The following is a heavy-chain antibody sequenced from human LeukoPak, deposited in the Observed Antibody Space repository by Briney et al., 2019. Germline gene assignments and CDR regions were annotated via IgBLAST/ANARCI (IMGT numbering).Heavy chain of an antibody. D-gene: IGHD3-9*01. J-gene: IGHJ3*02. CDR2: IYYRGNT. V-gene: IGHV4-30-4*01. Sequence: SETLSLTCSVSGGSVNSNDHYWSWIRQSPGGGLEWLGSIYYRGNTYYSPSLESRVSMSMAVPRNQFSLQMNSVTAADTAVYYCASKEPFYDVLTGYYGGTFDIWGQGTMVTVSS. CDR1: GGSVNSNDHY. CDR3: ASKEPFYDVLTGYYGGTFDI.